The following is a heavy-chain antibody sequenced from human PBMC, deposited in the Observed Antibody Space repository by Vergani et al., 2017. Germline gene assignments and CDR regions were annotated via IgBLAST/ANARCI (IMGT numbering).Heavy chain of an antibody. Sequence: EVQLVESGGGVVRPGGSLRLSCAASGFTFDDYGMSWVRQAPGKGLEWVSGINWNGGSTGYADSVKGRFTISRDNAKNSLYLQMNSLRAEDTALYYCARGLRKGVRGYYYDSSGYYDWGQGTLVTVSS. CDR1: GFTFDDYG. CDR3: ARGLRKGVRGYYYDSSGYYD. J-gene: IGHJ4*02. V-gene: IGHV3-20*04. CDR2: INWNGGST. D-gene: IGHD3-22*01.